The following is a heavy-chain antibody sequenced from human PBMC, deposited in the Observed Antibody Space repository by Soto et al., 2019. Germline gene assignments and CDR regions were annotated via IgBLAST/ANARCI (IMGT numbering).Heavy chain of an antibody. Sequence: QVQLQQWGAGLLKPSETLSLTCAVYGGSFSGYYWSWIRQPPGKGLEWIGEINHSGSTNYNPSLKXXVXIXXDMSKNQFSLKLSSVTAADTAVYYCARGGNSGYAYWGQGTLVTVSS. V-gene: IGHV4-34*01. D-gene: IGHD5-12*01. CDR1: GGSFSGYY. CDR2: INHSGST. CDR3: ARGGNSGYAY. J-gene: IGHJ4*02.